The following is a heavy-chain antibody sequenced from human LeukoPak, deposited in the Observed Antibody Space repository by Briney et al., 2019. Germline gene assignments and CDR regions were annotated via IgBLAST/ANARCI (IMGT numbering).Heavy chain of an antibody. Sequence: ASVKVSCKASGYTFTGYYMHWVRQAPGQGLEWMGRINPNSGGTNYAQKFQGRVTMTRDTSISTAYMELSRLRSDDTAVYYCARDGGYGSVKFDYWGQGTLVTVSS. CDR2: INPNSGGT. J-gene: IGHJ4*02. D-gene: IGHD3-10*01. CDR3: ARDGGYGSVKFDY. CDR1: GYTFTGYY. V-gene: IGHV1-2*06.